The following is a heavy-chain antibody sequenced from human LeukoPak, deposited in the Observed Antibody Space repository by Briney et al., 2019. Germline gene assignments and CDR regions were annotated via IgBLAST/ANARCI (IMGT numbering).Heavy chain of an antibody. CDR1: GGSFSGHS. V-gene: IGHV4-34*01. CDR2: INHSGST. D-gene: IGHD3-22*01. CDR3: ARGGSNRYYYDSSGPGYY. Sequence: SETLSLTCAVYGGSFSGHSWSWIRQPPGKGLEWIGEINHSGSTNYNPSLKSRVTISVDTSKNQFSLKLSSVTAADTAVYYCARGGSNRYYYDSSGPGYYWGQGTLVTVSS. J-gene: IGHJ4*02.